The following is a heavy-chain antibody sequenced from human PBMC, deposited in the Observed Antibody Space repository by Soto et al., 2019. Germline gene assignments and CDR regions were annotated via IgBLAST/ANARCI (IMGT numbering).Heavy chain of an antibody. Sequence: SQNLSLTCAISVYGVSSNSAAWNWISQSPSRGLEWLGRTYYRSKWYNDYAVSVKSRININPDTSKNQFSLQLNSVTPEDTAVYFRARDLIYGMHVWGQATSFSVS. CDR2: TYYRSKWYN. CDR1: VYGVSSNSAA. CDR3: ARDLIYGMHV. V-gene: IGHV6-1*01. J-gene: IGHJ6*01.